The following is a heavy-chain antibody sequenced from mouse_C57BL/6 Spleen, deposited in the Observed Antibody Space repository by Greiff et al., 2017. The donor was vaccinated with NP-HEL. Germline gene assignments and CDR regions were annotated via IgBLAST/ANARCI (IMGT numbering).Heavy chain of an antibody. V-gene: IGHV3-1*01. J-gene: IGHJ4*01. Sequence: EVQLVESGPGMVKPSQSLSLTCTVTGYSITSGYDWHWIRHFPGNKLEWMGYISYSGSTNYNPSLKSRISITHDTSKNHFFLKLNSVTTEDTATYYCARASRYYDAMDYWGQGTSVTVSS. CDR1: GYSITSGYD. D-gene: IGHD2-12*01. CDR3: ARASRYYDAMDY. CDR2: ISYSGST.